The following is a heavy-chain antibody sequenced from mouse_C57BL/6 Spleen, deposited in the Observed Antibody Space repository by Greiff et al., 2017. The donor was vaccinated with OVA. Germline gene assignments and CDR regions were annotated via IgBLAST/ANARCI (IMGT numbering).Heavy chain of an antibody. D-gene: IGHD1-1*01. CDR3: ARRRGSSYDYYAMDY. Sequence: EVKLVESGGGLVQPGGSLKLSCAASGSTFSDYGMAWVRQAPRKGPEWVAFISNLAYSIYYADTVTGRSTLSRENAKNTLNLERSSLRSEDTAMYYCARRRGSSYDYYAMDYWGQGTSVTVSS. V-gene: IGHV5-15*01. CDR1: GSTFSDYG. CDR2: ISNLAYSI. J-gene: IGHJ4*01.